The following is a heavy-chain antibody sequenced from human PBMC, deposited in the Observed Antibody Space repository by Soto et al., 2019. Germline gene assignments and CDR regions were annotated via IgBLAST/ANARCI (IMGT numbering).Heavy chain of an antibody. CDR2: IIPIFGTA. V-gene: IGHV1-69*12. CDR1: GGTFSSYA. CDR3: ARDRYYYDSSEGLDY. J-gene: IGHJ4*02. Sequence: QVQLVQSGAEVKKPGSSVKVSCKASGGTFSSYAISWVRQAPGQGLEWMGGIIPIFGTANYAQKFQGRVRIXXDXAXXTAYMELSSLRSEDTAVYYCARDRYYYDSSEGLDYWGQGTLVTVSS. D-gene: IGHD3-22*01.